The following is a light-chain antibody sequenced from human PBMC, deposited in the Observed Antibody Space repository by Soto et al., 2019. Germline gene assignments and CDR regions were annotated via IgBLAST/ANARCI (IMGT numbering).Light chain of an antibody. Sequence: EIVLTQSPATLSLSPGERATLSCRASQSVDSFLAWYQQKPGQAPRLLIYETSHRATGIPARFSGGGSGTDFTLTISSLEPEYFAIYYCQHRGNWPPTFGQGTRLEIK. J-gene: IGKJ5*01. CDR1: QSVDSF. V-gene: IGKV3-11*01. CDR3: QHRGNWPPT. CDR2: ETS.